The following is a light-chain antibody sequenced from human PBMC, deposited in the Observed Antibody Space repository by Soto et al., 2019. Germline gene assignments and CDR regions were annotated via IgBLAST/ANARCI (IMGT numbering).Light chain of an antibody. Sequence: QSALAQPPSASGSPGRSVTISCTGTSRDIGDSNYVSWYQQHPGNAPKLIMYEINKRPSGVPGRFSGSKSGSTASLTVSGLQAEDEADYYCSSYAGNDNCVFGTGTKVTVL. CDR3: SSYAGNDNCV. J-gene: IGLJ1*01. CDR1: SRDIGDSNY. V-gene: IGLV2-8*01. CDR2: EIN.